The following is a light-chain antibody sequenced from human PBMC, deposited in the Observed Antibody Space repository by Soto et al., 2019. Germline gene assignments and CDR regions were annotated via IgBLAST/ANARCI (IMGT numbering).Light chain of an antibody. CDR3: QQYNNWPPDRT. Sequence: EIVMTQCPATLSVSPGERATLSCRASQSVGSNLAWYQQKPGQAPRLLIYGASTRATGIPARFSGSGSGTVFTLTISSLQSEDFAIYFCQQYNNWPPDRTFGQGTKVEIK. CDR2: GAS. CDR1: QSVGSN. V-gene: IGKV3-15*01. J-gene: IGKJ1*01.